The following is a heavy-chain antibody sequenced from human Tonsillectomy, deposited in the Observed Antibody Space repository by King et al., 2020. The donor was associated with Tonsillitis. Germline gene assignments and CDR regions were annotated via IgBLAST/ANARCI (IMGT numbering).Heavy chain of an antibody. D-gene: IGHD3-16*02. Sequence: VQLVQSGAEVKKPGESLKISCQGSGYSFPNYWIIWVRQMPGKGLEWMGRINPSDSFTDYSPSFQGHVTVSVDKSISTAYLHWSSLKSSDTAIYYCARIIMITFGGVLVGNWFDSWGQGTLVTVSS. CDR2: INPSDSFT. V-gene: IGHV5-10-1*03. CDR1: GYSFPNYW. CDR3: ARIIMITFGGVLVGNWFDS. J-gene: IGHJ5*01.